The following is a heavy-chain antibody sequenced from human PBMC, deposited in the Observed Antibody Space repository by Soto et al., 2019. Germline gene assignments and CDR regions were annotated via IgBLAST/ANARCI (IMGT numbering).Heavy chain of an antibody. Sequence: SVKVSCKASGGTFSSYAISWVRQAPGQGLEWMGGIIPIFGTANYAQKFQGRVTITADESTSTAYMELSSLRSEDTAVYYCAREPSPPSGGGYFDYWGQGTMVTVYS. CDR2: IIPIFGTA. CDR3: AREPSPPSGGGYFDY. CDR1: GGTFSSYA. V-gene: IGHV1-69*13. J-gene: IGHJ4*02. D-gene: IGHD3-10*01.